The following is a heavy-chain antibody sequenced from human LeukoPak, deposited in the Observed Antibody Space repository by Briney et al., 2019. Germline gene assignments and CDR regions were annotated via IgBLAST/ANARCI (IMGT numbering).Heavy chain of an antibody. CDR2: INHSGST. CDR3: ARGTLRYFDWSPGGWFDP. D-gene: IGHD3-9*01. J-gene: IGHJ5*02. V-gene: IGHV4-34*01. CDR1: GWTFSGYY. Sequence: SETLSLTCAVYGWTFSGYYWSWIRQPPGKGLEWIGEINHSGSTYYNPSLKSRVTISVDTSKNQFSLKLSSVTAADTAVYYCARGTLRYFDWSPGGWFDPWSQGTLVTASS.